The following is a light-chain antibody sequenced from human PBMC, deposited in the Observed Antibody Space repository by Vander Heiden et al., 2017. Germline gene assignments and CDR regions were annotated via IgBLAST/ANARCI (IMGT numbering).Light chain of an antibody. CDR2: DAS. Sequence: DIQMTQSPSTLSTSVGDRVTITCRASQSISSWLAWYQQKPGKAPKLLIYDASSLESGVPSRFSGSGSGTEFTLTISSLQPDDFATYYGQQYNRYSPRVFGGGTKVEIK. CDR1: QSISSW. V-gene: IGKV1-5*01. J-gene: IGKJ4*01. CDR3: QQYNRYSPRV.